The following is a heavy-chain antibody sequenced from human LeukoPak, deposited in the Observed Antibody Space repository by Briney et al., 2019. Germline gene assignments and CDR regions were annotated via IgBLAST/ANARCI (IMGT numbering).Heavy chain of an antibody. CDR1: GASISSGNYY. D-gene: IGHD4-17*01. CDR2: IHYSGTT. V-gene: IGHV4-39*01. CDR3: ASRLQTTWVMDI. Sequence: PSETLSLTCSVSGASISSGNYYWAWIRQPPGKGLEYLGSIHYSGTTYYTPSLKSRVTISVDTSNNQFSLKLSSVTAADTAVYYCASRLQTTWVMDIWGQGTTVTVSS. J-gene: IGHJ6*02.